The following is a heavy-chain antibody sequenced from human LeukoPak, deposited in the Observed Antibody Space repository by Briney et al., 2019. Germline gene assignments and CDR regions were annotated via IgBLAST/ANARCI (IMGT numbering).Heavy chain of an antibody. Sequence: GGSLRLSCAASGFIFSTYSMNWVRQAPGKGLEWVSYISSSSSTIYYADSVKGRFTFSRDNAENSLYLQMNSLGAEDTAVYYCARDDHYNYYYMDVWGKGTTVTVSS. CDR1: GFIFSTYS. CDR3: ARDDHYNYYYMDV. J-gene: IGHJ6*03. CDR2: ISSSSSTI. V-gene: IGHV3-48*01.